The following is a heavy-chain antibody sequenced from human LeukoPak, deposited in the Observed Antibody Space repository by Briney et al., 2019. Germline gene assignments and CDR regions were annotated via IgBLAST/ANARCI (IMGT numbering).Heavy chain of an antibody. V-gene: IGHV3-30*04. D-gene: IGHD6-19*01. Sequence: GGSLRLSCEVSGLIFSSNAMHWVRQAPGKGLEWVAVISYDGSNKYYADSVKGRFTISRDNSKNTLYLQMNSLRAEDTAVYYCARDFELGAKQWLAIPFDYWGQGTLVTVSS. J-gene: IGHJ4*02. CDR1: GLIFSSNA. CDR3: ARDFELGAKQWLAIPFDY. CDR2: ISYDGSNK.